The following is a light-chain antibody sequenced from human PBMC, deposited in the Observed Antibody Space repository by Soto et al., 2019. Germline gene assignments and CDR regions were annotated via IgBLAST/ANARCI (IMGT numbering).Light chain of an antibody. J-gene: IGLJ1*01. V-gene: IGLV1-40*01. CDR1: SSNIGAGFD. CDR2: GNN. CDR3: QSYDTSLSGGSV. Sequence: QSVLTQSPSVSGAPGQRDSISCTGTSSNIGAGFDVHWYQQLPATAPKLLIYGNNNRPSGVPDRFSGSKSGTSASLAITGLQAEDEADYYCQSYDTSLSGGSVFGTGTKLTVL.